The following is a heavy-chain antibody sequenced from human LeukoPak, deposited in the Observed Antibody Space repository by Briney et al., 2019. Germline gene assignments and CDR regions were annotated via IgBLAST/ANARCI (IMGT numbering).Heavy chain of an antibody. V-gene: IGHV1-2*02. CDR2: INPNSGGT. D-gene: IGHD3-3*01. CDR3: ATTKTDLLRFLEWPHYYYGMDV. CDR1: GYTFTGYY. Sequence: ASVKVSCKASGYTFTGYYMRWVRQAPGQGLEWMGWINPNSGGTNYAQKFQGRVTMTRDTSISTAYMELGRLRSDDTAVYYCATTKTDLLRFLEWPHYYYGMDVWGQGTTVTVSS. J-gene: IGHJ6*02.